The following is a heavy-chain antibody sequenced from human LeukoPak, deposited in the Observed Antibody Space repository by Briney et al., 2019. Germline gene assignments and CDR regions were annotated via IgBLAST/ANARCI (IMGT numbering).Heavy chain of an antibody. V-gene: IGHV4-34*01. CDR1: GGSFSGYY. Sequence: PSETLSLTCAVYGGSFSGYYWRWIRQPPGQGLEWIAEIDHSGDIKYNPALKSRVTISVDTSKNQFSLKLSSVTAADTGIYYCAREGFYGSGRSLDSWGQGTLVTVSS. J-gene: IGHJ4*02. D-gene: IGHD3-10*01. CDR3: AREGFYGSGRSLDS. CDR2: IDHSGDI.